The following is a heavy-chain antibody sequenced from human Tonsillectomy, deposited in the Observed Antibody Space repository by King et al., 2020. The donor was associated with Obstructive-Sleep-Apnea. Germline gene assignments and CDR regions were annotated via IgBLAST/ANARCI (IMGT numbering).Heavy chain of an antibody. Sequence: VQLQESGPGLVRPSETLSLTCTVPGGSITNYYWGWIRQPPGKGLEWSCYIYYSLITDYNPALRGRVTNSVDTSKNQLSLRVTPVTAADTAEYFCARWNEGFDYWGQGTLVTVSA. CDR2: IYYSLIT. D-gene: IGHD1-1*01. V-gene: IGHV4-59*08. CDR3: ARWNEGFDY. J-gene: IGHJ4*02. CDR1: GGSITNYY.